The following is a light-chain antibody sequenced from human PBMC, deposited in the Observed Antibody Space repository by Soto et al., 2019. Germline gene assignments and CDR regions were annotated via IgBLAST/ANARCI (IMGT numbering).Light chain of an antibody. CDR1: SNDVGRYNF. V-gene: IGLV2-14*01. J-gene: IGLJ3*02. Sequence: QSALTQPASVSGSPGQSITISCTGTSNDVGRYNFVSWYQQHPGTAPTPMIFGVTNRPSGISDRFSGSKSGNTSSLTISGPQAEDEADYYCRSSTTVGAGVFGGGTELALL. CDR3: RSSTTVGAGV. CDR2: GVT.